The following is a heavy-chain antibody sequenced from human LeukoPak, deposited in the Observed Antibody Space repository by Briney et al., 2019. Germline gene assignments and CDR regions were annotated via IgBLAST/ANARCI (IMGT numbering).Heavy chain of an antibody. V-gene: IGHV1-2*02. Sequence: GASVKVSCKASGYTFTGYFMHWVRQAPGQGLEWMGWISPNSGGTNYAQKFQGRVTMARDTSISTVYMELSRLRSDDTAVYYCARDRAPSTNSYLDYWGQGTLVTVSS. D-gene: IGHD1-1*01. CDR1: GYTFTGYF. CDR2: ISPNSGGT. CDR3: ARDRAPSTNSYLDY. J-gene: IGHJ4*02.